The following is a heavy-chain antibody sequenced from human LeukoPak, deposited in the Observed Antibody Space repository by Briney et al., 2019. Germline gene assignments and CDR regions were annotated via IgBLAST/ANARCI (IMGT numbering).Heavy chain of an antibody. D-gene: IGHD5-18*01. CDR1: GFTFSNYA. CDR3: AKDRRPSGYSYGYFDY. V-gene: IGHV3-9*01. Sequence: GGSLRLSCAASGFTFSNYAMSWVRQAPGKGLEWVSGISWNSGSIGCADSVKGRFTISRDNAKNSLYLQMNSLRAEDTALYYCAKDRRPSGYSYGYFDYWGQGTLVTVSS. J-gene: IGHJ4*02. CDR2: ISWNSGSI.